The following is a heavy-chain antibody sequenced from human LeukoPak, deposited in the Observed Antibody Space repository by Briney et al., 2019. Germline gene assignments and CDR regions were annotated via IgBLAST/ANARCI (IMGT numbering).Heavy chain of an antibody. Sequence: SETLSLTCTVSGCSISSGDYYWSWIRQPPGKGLERIGYIYYSGSTYYNPSLKSRVTISVDTSKNQFSLKLSSVTAADTAVYYCARGIYGSGSYYNGWGQGTLVTVSS. CDR3: ARGIYGSGSYYNG. CDR2: IYYSGST. CDR1: GCSISSGDYY. D-gene: IGHD3-10*01. J-gene: IGHJ4*02. V-gene: IGHV4-30-4*01.